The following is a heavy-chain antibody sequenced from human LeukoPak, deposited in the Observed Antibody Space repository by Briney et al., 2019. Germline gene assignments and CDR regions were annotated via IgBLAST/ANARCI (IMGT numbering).Heavy chain of an antibody. CDR2: IIPIFGTA. CDR1: GGTFSSYA. V-gene: IGHV1-69*05. D-gene: IGHD2-2*01. CDR3: ARGNLYCSSTSCYSDYYYYMDV. Sequence: ASVKVSCKASGGTFSSYAISWVRQAPGQGLKWMGGIIPIFGTANYAQKFQGRVTITTDESTSTAYMELSSLRSEDTAVYYCARGNLYCSSTSCYSDYYYYMDVWGKGTTVTVSS. J-gene: IGHJ6*03.